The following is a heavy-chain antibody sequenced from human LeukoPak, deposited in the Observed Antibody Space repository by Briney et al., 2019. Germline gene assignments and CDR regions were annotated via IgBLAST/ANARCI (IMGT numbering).Heavy chain of an antibody. CDR3: TTELDVRPNHY. CDR1: GFTFSSYS. J-gene: IGHJ4*02. CDR2: ISGSGGST. V-gene: IGHV3-23*01. D-gene: IGHD1-14*01. Sequence: GGSLRLSCAASGFTFSSYSMSWVRQAPGKGLEWVSAISGSGGSTYYADSVKGRFTISRDNSKNTLYLQMNSLRAEDRAVYYCTTELDVRPNHYWGQGTLVTVSS.